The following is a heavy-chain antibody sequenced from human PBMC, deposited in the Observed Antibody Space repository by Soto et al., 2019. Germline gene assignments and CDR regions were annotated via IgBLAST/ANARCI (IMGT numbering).Heavy chain of an antibody. CDR3: ARGTLWMYRD. D-gene: IGHD1-26*01. CDR1: GFSLSSSGVG. CDR2: VYWDDDK. V-gene: IGHV2-5*02. Sequence: QITLKESGPTLVKPTQTLTLTCTCSGFSLSSSGVGVGWIRQPPGKALEWLALVYWDDDKRYIQSLKSRLTINKDTSKNQVVLTITHMDPADTATYYCARGTLWMYRDWGQGTLVTVSS. J-gene: IGHJ4*02.